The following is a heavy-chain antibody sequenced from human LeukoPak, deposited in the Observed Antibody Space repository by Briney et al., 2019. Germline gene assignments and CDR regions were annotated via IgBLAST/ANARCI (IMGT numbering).Heavy chain of an antibody. V-gene: IGHV3-53*01. D-gene: IGHD3-10*01. J-gene: IGHJ5*02. Sequence: PGGSLRLSCAASGFTVSSNYMSWVRQAPGKGLEWVSVIYSGGSTYYADSVKGRFTISRDNSKNTLYLQMNSLRSDDTAVYYCARETNYYGSGSPGWFDPWGQGTLVTVSS. CDR3: ARETNYYGSGSPGWFDP. CDR2: IYSGGST. CDR1: GFTVSSNY.